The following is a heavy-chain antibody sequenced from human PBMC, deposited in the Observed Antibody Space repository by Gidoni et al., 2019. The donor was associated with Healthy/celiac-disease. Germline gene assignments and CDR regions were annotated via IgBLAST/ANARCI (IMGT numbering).Heavy chain of an antibody. V-gene: IGHV3-21*01. D-gene: IGHD1-7*01. CDR3: ASGITGTNSYYYGMDV. CDR2: ISSSSSYI. J-gene: IGHJ6*02. Sequence: EVQLVESGGGLVKPGGSLRLSCAASGFTFSSYRMNWVRQAPGKGLEWVSSISSSSSYIYYADSVKGRFTISRDNAKNSLYLQMNSLRAEDTAVYYCASGITGTNSYYYGMDVWGQGTTVTVSS. CDR1: GFTFSSYR.